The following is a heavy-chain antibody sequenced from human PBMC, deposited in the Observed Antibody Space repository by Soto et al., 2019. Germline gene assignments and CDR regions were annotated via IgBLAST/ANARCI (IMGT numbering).Heavy chain of an antibody. CDR1: GYTFTSYG. Sequence: QVQLVQSGAEVKKPGASVKVSCKASGYTFTSYGISWVRQAPGQGREWMGWISAYNGNTNFAQKLKGRVPMTTDTSTSTAYMELRSLRSDDTAVYYCARYDSSGPASLGWFDPWGQGTLVTVSS. V-gene: IGHV1-18*04. CDR3: ARYDSSGPASLGWFDP. CDR2: ISAYNGNT. J-gene: IGHJ5*02. D-gene: IGHD3-22*01.